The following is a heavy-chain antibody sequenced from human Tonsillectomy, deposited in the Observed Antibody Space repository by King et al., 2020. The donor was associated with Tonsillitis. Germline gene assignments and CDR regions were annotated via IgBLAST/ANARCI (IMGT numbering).Heavy chain of an antibody. CDR2: INLSGST. J-gene: IGHJ4*02. Sequence: VQLQQWGAGLLKPSETLSLTCAVYGGSFSGSYWTWIRQPPGKGLEWIGEINLSGSTNSNPSLKSRVTISGDTSKNQFSLKLSSVTAADTAVYYCAREKWPSTRGWYEGYWGQGTLVTVSS. V-gene: IGHV4-34*01. D-gene: IGHD6-19*01. CDR3: AREKWPSTRGWYEGY. CDR1: GGSFSGSY.